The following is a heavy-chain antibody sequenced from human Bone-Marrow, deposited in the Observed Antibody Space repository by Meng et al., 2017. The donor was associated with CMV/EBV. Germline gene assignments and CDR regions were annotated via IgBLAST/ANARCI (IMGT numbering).Heavy chain of an antibody. CDR1: GGSISSGDYY. CDR3: ARDMGSSGYYGNNWFDP. Sequence: RQGSGPGLVKPSQTLSLTCTVSGGSISSGDYYWSWIRQPPGKGLEWIGYIYYSGSTYYNPSLKSRVTISVDTSKNQFSLKLSSVTAADTAVYYCARDMGSSGYYGNNWFDPWGQGTLVTVSS. CDR2: IYYSGST. J-gene: IGHJ5*02. V-gene: IGHV4-30-4*08. D-gene: IGHD3-22*01.